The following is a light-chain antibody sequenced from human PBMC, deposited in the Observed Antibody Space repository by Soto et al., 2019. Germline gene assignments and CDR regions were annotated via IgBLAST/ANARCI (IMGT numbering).Light chain of an antibody. V-gene: IGKV3-11*01. CDR1: QSVGTY. CDR2: DAF. Sequence: EIVLTQSPATLSLSPGKRATLSCRASQSVGTYLAWYQQRPGQAPRLLIYDAFHRATGIPARFSGSGAGTDFTLIINSLEPEDFPIYYCQQRGSLFSFGPGTKEDFK. CDR3: QQRGSLFS. J-gene: IGKJ3*01.